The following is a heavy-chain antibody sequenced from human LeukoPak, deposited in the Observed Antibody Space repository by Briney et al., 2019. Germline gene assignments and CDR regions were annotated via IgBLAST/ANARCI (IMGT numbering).Heavy chain of an antibody. J-gene: IGHJ5*02. CDR3: ARDAEIVLMVYAINWFDP. V-gene: IGHV1-18*01. CDR1: GYTFTSYG. D-gene: IGHD2-8*01. Sequence: EASVKVSCKASGYTFTSYGISWVRQAPGQGLEWMGWIGAYNGNTNYAQKLQGRVTMTTDTSTSTAYMELRSLRSDDTAVYYCARDAEIVLMVYAINWFDPWGQGTLVTVSS. CDR2: IGAYNGNT.